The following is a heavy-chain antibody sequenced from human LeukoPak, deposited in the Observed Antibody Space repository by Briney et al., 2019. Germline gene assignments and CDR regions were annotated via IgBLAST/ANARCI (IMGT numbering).Heavy chain of an antibody. CDR2: IRSITDGGTS. D-gene: IGHD3-10*01. CDR1: GFTFSNAW. V-gene: IGHV3-15*07. Sequence: GGSLRLSCAASGFTFSNAWMNWVRQAPGRGLEWVGRIRSITDGGTSDYAAPVKGRFTISRDDSQNTLYLQMNSLNTEDTAVYYCAAGGRVWGQGTTVTVSS. J-gene: IGHJ6*02. CDR3: AAGGRV.